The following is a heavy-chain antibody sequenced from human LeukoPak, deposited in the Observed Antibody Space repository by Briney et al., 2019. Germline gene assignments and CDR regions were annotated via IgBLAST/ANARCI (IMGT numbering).Heavy chain of an antibody. J-gene: IGHJ4*02. Sequence: PGGSLRLSCAASGFTFSTYAMSWVRQAPGKGLEWVSAISGSTGRTYYADSVKGRFTISRDNSKNTLYLQMNSLRAEDTAVYYCAKDLTHYMVRGVISFPDYWGQGTLVTVSS. CDR2: ISGSTGRT. CDR1: GFTFSTYA. D-gene: IGHD3-10*01. CDR3: AKDLTHYMVRGVISFPDY. V-gene: IGHV3-23*01.